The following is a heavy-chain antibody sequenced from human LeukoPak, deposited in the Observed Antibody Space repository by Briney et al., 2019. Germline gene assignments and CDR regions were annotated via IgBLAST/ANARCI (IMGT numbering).Heavy chain of an antibody. Sequence: GGSLRLSCVASGLSVSSNYMSWVRQAPGKGLEWVSVIYRDGSSYYAESVKGRFTISRDNSKNTLYIQMNSLRAEDTAVYYCATSGWVQLIGAFDVWGQGTMVTVSS. CDR1: GLSVSSNY. CDR2: IYRDGSS. J-gene: IGHJ3*01. D-gene: IGHD5-18*01. CDR3: ATSGWVQLIGAFDV. V-gene: IGHV3-66*01.